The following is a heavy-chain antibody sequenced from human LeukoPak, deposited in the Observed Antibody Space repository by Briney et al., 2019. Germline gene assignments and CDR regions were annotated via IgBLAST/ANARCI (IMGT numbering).Heavy chain of an antibody. CDR1: GFTFRKYW. V-gene: IGHV3-74*01. Sequence: GGSLRLSCTASGFTFRKYWLHWVRQAPGKGLVWVSRINPDDGSTSYADSVKGRFTISRDSAKSTLYLQMNSLRAEDTAVYYCARDFSGRLNVNSITMVRGVIYWGQGTLVTVSS. J-gene: IGHJ4*02. D-gene: IGHD3-10*01. CDR2: INPDDGST. CDR3: ARDFSGRLNVNSITMVRGVIY.